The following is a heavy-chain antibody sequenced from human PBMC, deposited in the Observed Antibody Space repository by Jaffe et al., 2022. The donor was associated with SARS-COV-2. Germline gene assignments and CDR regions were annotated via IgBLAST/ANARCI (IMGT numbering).Heavy chain of an antibody. CDR3: ARDSGDYDFWSGYYSPYYYYGMDV. D-gene: IGHD3-3*01. CDR2: IWYDGSNK. V-gene: IGHV3-33*01. Sequence: QVQLVESGGGVVQPGRSLRLSCAASGFTFSSYGMHWVRQAPGKGLEWVAVIWYDGSNKYYADSVKGRFTISRDNSKNTLYLQMNSLRAEDTAVYYCARDSGDYDFWSGYYSPYYYYGMDVWGQGTTVTVSS. J-gene: IGHJ6*02. CDR1: GFTFSSYG.